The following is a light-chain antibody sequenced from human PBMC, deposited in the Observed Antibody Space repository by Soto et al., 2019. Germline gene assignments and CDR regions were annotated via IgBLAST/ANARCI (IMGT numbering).Light chain of an antibody. CDR1: LSIRSY. V-gene: IGKV1-39*01. J-gene: IGKJ2*01. CDR3: QQSYFNPT. CDR2: AAS. Sequence: DIQMSQSPPSLSASVGDRVTITCRASLSIRSYVNWYQQKLGKAPQLLVYAASNLQRGAPSRFSGSGSGTDFTLTINSLQPEDAATYYCQQSYFNPTFCQGTKLEI.